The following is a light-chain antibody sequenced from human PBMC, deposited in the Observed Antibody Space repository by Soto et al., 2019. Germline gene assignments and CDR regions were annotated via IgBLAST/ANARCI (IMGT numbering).Light chain of an antibody. CDR3: SSYTSSSTHYV. CDR1: SSDVGGYNY. CDR2: DVS. J-gene: IGLJ1*01. V-gene: IGLV2-14*01. Sequence: QSALTQPASVSGSPGQSITNSCTGTSSDVGGYNYVSWYQQHPGKAPKLMIYDVSNRPSGVSNRFSGSKSGNTASLTISGLQAEDEADYYCSSYTSSSTHYVFGTGTKLTVL.